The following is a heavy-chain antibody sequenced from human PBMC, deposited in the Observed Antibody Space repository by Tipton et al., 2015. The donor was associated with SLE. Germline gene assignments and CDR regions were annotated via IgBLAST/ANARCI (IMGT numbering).Heavy chain of an antibody. V-gene: IGHV4-4*07. CDR3: AREFLNPVTTVHYYFDL. CDR1: GGSISSYY. J-gene: IGHJ2*01. CDR2: IYTNENT. Sequence: TLSLTCTVSGGSISSYYWSWIRQPAGGGLEWIGRIYTNENTNYNPSLKSRVIMSVDTSKNHFSLKLISVTAADTAVYYCAREFLNPVTTVHYYFDLWGRGTLVTVSS. D-gene: IGHD4-11*01.